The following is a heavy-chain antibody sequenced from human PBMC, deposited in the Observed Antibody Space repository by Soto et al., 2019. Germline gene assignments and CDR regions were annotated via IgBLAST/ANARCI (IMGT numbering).Heavy chain of an antibody. D-gene: IGHD2-15*01. Sequence: ASVKVSCKASGYTFTGYYMHWVRQAPGQGLEWMGWINPNSGGTNYAQKFQGWVTMTRDTSISTAYMELSRLRSDDTAVYYCAREGSTGCSGGSCYFNHYYYYYMDVWGKGTTVTSP. CDR3: AREGSTGCSGGSCYFNHYYYYYMDV. CDR1: GYTFTGYY. V-gene: IGHV1-2*04. J-gene: IGHJ6*03. CDR2: INPNSGGT.